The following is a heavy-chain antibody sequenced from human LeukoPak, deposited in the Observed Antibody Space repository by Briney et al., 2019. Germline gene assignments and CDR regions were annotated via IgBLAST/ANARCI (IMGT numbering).Heavy chain of an antibody. V-gene: IGHV4-59*01. J-gene: IGHJ4*02. CDR3: ARGGNSDFGY. CDR1: GGSISTFY. Sequence: SETLSLTCSVSGGSISTFYWSWIRQPPGQGLEWIGYIYDSGRTNFNPSLKSRVTISVDTSKNQFSLKLNSVTAADTAVYYCARGGNSDFGYWGQGALVTVSS. CDR2: IYDSGRT. D-gene: IGHD4-23*01.